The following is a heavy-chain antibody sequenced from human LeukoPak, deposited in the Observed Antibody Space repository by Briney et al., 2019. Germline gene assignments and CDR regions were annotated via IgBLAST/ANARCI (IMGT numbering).Heavy chain of an antibody. Sequence: ESGPTLVKPTQTLTLTCTFSGYSLSTRGVGVGWIRQPPAKPLEWLPLIYRSAHKRYSPSLRSRLTITKDTSKNQVALRMTNMDPVDTATYYCAHSRRLAGGFWSDSYDAFDIWGQGTMVTVSS. CDR3: AHSRRLAGGFWSDSYDAFDI. V-gene: IGHV2-5*01. J-gene: IGHJ3*02. CDR1: GYSLSTRGVG. D-gene: IGHD3-3*01. CDR2: IYRSAHK.